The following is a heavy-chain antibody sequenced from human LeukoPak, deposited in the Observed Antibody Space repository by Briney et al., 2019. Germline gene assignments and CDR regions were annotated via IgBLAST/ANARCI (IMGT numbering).Heavy chain of an antibody. CDR3: ARGRGYNSFDY. J-gene: IGHJ4*02. CDR1: GGSFSGYY. CDR2: INHSGST. V-gene: IGHV4-34*01. Sequence: SETLSLTCAVDGGSFSGYYWSWIRQPPGKGLEWIGEINHSGSTDYNPSLKRRVTMSVDTSKNQFSLKLNSVTAADTAVYYCARGRGYNSFDYWGQGTLVTVSS. D-gene: IGHD3-16*02.